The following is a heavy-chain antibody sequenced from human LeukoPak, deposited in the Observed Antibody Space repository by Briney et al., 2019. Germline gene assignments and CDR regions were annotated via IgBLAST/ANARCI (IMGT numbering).Heavy chain of an antibody. CDR1: GFTFSTYG. Sequence: GRSLRLSCEASGFTFSTYGMHWVRQAPGKGLEWITLIPYDRSNKYYADSVKGRFTISRDNAKNSLSLQMNSLRAEDTAVYYCGRGSWGGGSYYFDSWGQGTLVTVSS. CDR3: GRGSWGGGSYYFDS. D-gene: IGHD1-26*01. CDR2: IPYDRSNK. V-gene: IGHV3-30*03. J-gene: IGHJ4*02.